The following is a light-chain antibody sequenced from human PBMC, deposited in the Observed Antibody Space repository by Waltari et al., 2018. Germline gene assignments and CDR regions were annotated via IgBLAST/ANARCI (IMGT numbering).Light chain of an antibody. CDR2: GKN. Sequence: SSELTQDPVVSVALGQTVRITCQGDSLRKYYVRWYQQKPGQAPVVVMYGKNSRPSGIPDRFSVYSSVNTASLTITGAQAEDEADYYCNSRDSSGNLLGVFGGGTKLTVL. CDR1: SLRKYY. V-gene: IGLV3-19*01. CDR3: NSRDSSGNLLGV. J-gene: IGLJ3*02.